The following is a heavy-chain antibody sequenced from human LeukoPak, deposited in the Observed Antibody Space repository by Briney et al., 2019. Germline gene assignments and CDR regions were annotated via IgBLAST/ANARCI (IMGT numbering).Heavy chain of an antibody. CDR2: ISAYNGNR. V-gene: IGHV1-18*01. CDR3: ARDDSGAKVDIDY. D-gene: IGHD5-12*01. J-gene: IGHJ4*02. Sequence: ASVKVSCKASGYSFGDYGFSWVRQAPGQGLEWLGWISAYNGNRNYAQQVEGRVTMTTDTSTSTAYLELRGLRPDDTAVYYCARDDSGAKVDIDYWGQGTLLIVSS. CDR1: GYSFGDYG.